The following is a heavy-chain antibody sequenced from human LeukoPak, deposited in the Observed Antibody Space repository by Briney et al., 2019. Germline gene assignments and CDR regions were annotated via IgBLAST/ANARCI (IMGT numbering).Heavy chain of an antibody. CDR1: GGSISSYY. D-gene: IGHD6-6*01. V-gene: IGHV4-59*01. Sequence: SETLSLTCTVSGGSISSYYWTWIPQPPGQGLEWCGYIYYSGITNYNPSLKSRVTISVDTSKNQFSLKLTSVTAADTAMYYCARSDSSSLPSDYWGQGTLVTVSS. J-gene: IGHJ4*02. CDR2: IYYSGIT. CDR3: ARSDSSSLPSDY.